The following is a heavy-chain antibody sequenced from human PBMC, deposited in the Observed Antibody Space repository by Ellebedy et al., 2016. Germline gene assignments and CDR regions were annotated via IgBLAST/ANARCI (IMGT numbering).Heavy chain of an antibody. CDR3: VKGASSGSWVTMEY. V-gene: IGHV3-23*01. CDR1: GFTVSTSY. D-gene: IGHD2-15*01. J-gene: IGHJ4*02. CDR2: ITGDTATT. Sequence: GGSLRLSCAASGFTVSTSYMSWVRQAAGEGPEWVSAITGDTATTYYADSVKGRFTISRDNSKNTLYLQMNDLRVEDTALYYCVKGASSGSWVTMEYWGQGALVTVSS.